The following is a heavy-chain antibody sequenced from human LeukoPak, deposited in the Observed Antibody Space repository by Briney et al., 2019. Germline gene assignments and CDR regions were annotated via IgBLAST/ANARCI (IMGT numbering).Heavy chain of an antibody. CDR2: ISSSSYI. D-gene: IGHD2-2*01. V-gene: IGHV3-21*01. CDR3: ARSTQIVVVPDFDP. CDR1: GFTYSSYS. Sequence: GGSLRLSCAASGFTYSSYSMNWVRQAPGKGLEWVSSISSSSYIYYADSVKGRFTISRDNAKNSLYLQMNSLRAEDTAVYYCARSTQIVVVPDFDPWGQGTLVTVSS. J-gene: IGHJ5*02.